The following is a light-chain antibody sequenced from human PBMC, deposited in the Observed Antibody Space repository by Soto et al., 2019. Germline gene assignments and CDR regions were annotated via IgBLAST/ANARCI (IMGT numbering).Light chain of an antibody. J-gene: IGKJ1*01. Sequence: EIVMTQSPATLSVSPGQRATLSCRASQSVSSNLAWYQQKPGQAPRLLIYGASIRATGIPARFSGSGSGTRFTLTISSLQSEDFAVYYCLQDINYPWTFGQGTKVEIK. CDR3: LQDINYPWT. CDR1: QSVSSN. CDR2: GAS. V-gene: IGKV3-15*01.